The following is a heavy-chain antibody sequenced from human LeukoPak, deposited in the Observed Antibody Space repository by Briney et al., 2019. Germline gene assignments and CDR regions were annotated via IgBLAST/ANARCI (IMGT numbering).Heavy chain of an antibody. Sequence: GSLRLSCAASGFTFSSYSMNWVRQAPGKGLEWVSSISSSSSYIYYADSVKGRFTISRDNAKNSLYLQMNSLRAEDTAVYYCARGRHYDFWSGYQGGWYDPWGQGTLVTVSS. CDR1: GFTFSSYS. CDR2: ISSSSSYI. J-gene: IGHJ5*02. V-gene: IGHV3-21*01. CDR3: ARGRHYDFWSGYQGGWYDP. D-gene: IGHD3-3*01.